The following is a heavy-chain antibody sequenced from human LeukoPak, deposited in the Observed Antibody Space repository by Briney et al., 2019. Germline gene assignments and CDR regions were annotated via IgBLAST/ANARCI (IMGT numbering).Heavy chain of an antibody. CDR3: ARVSNSYDYYYMDV. CDR2: INSDGSST. V-gene: IGHV3-74*01. J-gene: IGHJ6*03. CDR1: GFTFSNYW. Sequence: PGGSLRLSCAASGFTFSNYWMHWVRQAPGKGLVWVSRINSDGSSTTYADSVKGRFTISRDNAKNTNTLYLQMNSLRAEDTAVYYCARVSNSYDYYYMDVWGKGTTVTISS.